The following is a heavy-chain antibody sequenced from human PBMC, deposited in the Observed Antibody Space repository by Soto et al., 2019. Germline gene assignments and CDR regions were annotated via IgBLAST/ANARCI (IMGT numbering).Heavy chain of an antibody. CDR1: GDSVSSNSSA. Sequence: SQTLALPCAISGDSVSSNSSACNFIRQSPSRGLELLGRTYYRSKWYNDYAVSVKSRITINPDTSKNQFSLQLNSVTPEDTAVYYCARGGMRWLQFRYYYYGMDVWGQGTTVTVSS. CDR2: TYYRSKWYN. D-gene: IGHD5-12*01. J-gene: IGHJ6*02. CDR3: ARGGMRWLQFRYYYYGMDV. V-gene: IGHV6-1*01.